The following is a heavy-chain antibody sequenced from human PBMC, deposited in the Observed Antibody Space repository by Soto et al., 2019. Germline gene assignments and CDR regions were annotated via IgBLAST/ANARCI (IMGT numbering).Heavy chain of an antibody. CDR1: GGTFSSYA. V-gene: IGHV1-69*01. CDR2: IIPIFGTA. D-gene: IGHD2-15*01. Sequence: QVQLVQSGAEVKKPGSSVKVSCKVSGGTFSSYAISWVRQAPGQGLEWMGGIIPIFGTANYAQKFQGRVTITADESTSTAYMELSSLRSEDTAVYYCARGRPTSRWSYYYYGMDVWGQGTTVTVSS. J-gene: IGHJ6*02. CDR3: ARGRPTSRWSYYYYGMDV.